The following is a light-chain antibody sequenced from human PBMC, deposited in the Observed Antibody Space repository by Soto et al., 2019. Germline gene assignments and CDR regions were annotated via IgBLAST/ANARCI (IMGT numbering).Light chain of an antibody. CDR2: SVS. CDR3: CSYAGSYTYV. CDR1: SSDVGGHNY. V-gene: IGLV2-11*01. Sequence: QSVLTQPRSVSGSPGQSVTISCTGTSSDVGGHNYVSWYQQHPGKAPKLMISSVSKRPSGVPDRFSGSKSGNTASLTISGLQAEDDADYYCCSYAGSYTYVFGTGTKVTVL. J-gene: IGLJ1*01.